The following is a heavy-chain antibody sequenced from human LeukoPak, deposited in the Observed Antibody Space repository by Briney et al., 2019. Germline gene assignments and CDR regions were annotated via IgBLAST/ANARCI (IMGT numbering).Heavy chain of an antibody. CDR3: ASLVTTAVGFDY. D-gene: IGHD4-23*01. V-gene: IGHV3-48*03. CDR1: VFTFSSYE. J-gene: IGHJ4*02. CDR2: ISSSGSTI. Sequence: GGSLRLSCAASVFTFSSYEMNGVRQAPGKGLEWVSYISSSGSTIYYAVSVKGRFTISRDNDKNTLYLQMNSLRAEDTAVYYCASLVTTAVGFDYWGQGTLVTVSS.